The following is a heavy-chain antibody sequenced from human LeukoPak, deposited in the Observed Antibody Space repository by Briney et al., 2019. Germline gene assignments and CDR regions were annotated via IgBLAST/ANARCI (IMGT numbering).Heavy chain of an antibody. V-gene: IGHV4-38-2*02. CDR2: IYHSGST. D-gene: IGHD5-18*01. CDR3: ARDRYSYGYRYFDY. CDR1: GYSISSGYY. Sequence: SETLSRTCTVSGYSISSGYYWGWIRQPPGKGLEWIGSIYHSGSTYYNPSLKSRVTISVDTSKNQFSLKLSSVTAADTAVYYCARDRYSYGYRYFDYWGQGTLVTVSS. J-gene: IGHJ4*02.